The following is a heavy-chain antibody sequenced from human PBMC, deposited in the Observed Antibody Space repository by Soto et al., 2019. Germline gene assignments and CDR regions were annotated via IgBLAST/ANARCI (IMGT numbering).Heavy chain of an antibody. J-gene: IGHJ6*02. CDR2: IDPSASST. Sequence: GESLKISCXGAGYTFAGYWLNWVRQMRGRGLEWMGKIDPSASSTNYSPSYSPSFQGHVTISTDKSITTAYLQWSSLKASDTAIYYCARLGHDYSNSGMDVWGQGTTVTVSS. CDR1: GYTFAGYW. CDR3: ARLGHDYSNSGMDV. V-gene: IGHV5-10-1*01. D-gene: IGHD4-4*01.